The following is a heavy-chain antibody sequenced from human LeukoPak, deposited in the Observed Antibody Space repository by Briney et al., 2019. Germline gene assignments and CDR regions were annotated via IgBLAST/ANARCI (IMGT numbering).Heavy chain of an antibody. J-gene: IGHJ4*02. D-gene: IGHD3-3*01. CDR1: GFTFSSYS. CDR2: ISSSSSTI. V-gene: IGHV3-48*04. CDR3: ARSMLRFLECLDY. Sequence: PGGSLRLSCAASGFTFSSYSMNWARQAPGKGLEWVSYISSSSSTIYYADSVKGRFTISRDNAKNSLYLQMNSLRAEDTAVYYCARSMLRFLECLDYWGQGTLVTVSS.